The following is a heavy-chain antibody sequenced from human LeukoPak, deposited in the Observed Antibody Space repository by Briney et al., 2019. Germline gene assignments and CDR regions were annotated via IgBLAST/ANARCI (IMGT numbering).Heavy chain of an antibody. Sequence: SQTLSLTCTVSGGSISSGSYYWSWIRQPAGKGLEWIGRIYTSGSTNYNPSLKSRVTISVDTSKNQFSLKLSSVTAADTAVYYCAGTPSVDYFDYWGQGTLVTVSS. CDR3: AGTPSVDYFDY. CDR1: GGSISSGSYY. V-gene: IGHV4-61*02. J-gene: IGHJ4*02. CDR2: IYTSGST.